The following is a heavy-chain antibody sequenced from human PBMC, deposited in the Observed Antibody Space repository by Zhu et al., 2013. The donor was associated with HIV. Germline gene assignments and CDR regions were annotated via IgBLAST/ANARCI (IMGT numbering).Heavy chain of an antibody. CDR3: ARDPGGRYCSGGSCPGNWFDP. D-gene: IGHD2-15*01. CDR1: GGTFSTML. J-gene: IGHJ5*02. V-gene: IGHV1-69*01. Sequence: QLVQSGAEVRSLGPRVKVSCKASGGTFSTMLSAGCDRPLDKGLSGWEDHPYLGTANYAQKFQGRVTITADESTSTAYMELSSLRSEDTAVYYCARDPGGRYCSGGSCPGNWFDPWGQGTLVTVSS. CDR2: HPYLGTA.